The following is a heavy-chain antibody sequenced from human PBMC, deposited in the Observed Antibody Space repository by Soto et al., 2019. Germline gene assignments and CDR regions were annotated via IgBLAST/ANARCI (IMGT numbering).Heavy chain of an antibody. V-gene: IGHV4-31*03. J-gene: IGHJ6*02. Sequence: SETLSLTCTVSGGSIISGGYYWSWIRQHPGKGLEWIGYIYYSGNTYYNPSLKSRVTISVDTSKNQFSLKLNSVTAADTAVYYCARVGDSSNWYPYGMDVWGQGTTVTVSS. CDR3: ARVGDSSNWYPYGMDV. D-gene: IGHD6-13*01. CDR2: IYYSGNT. CDR1: GGSIISGGYY.